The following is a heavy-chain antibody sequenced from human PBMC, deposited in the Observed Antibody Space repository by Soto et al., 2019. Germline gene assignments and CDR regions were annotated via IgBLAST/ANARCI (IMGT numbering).Heavy chain of an antibody. D-gene: IGHD6-19*01. Sequence: XGSLRLSCAAAGFIFSSYAMTWVRQGPGKGLEWVSGISGNGGATYYADSVKGRFIISRDNSKNTLFLQMNSLRAEDSAIYYCAKRFAYSSGLDGFDIWGQGTMVTVSS. V-gene: IGHV3-23*01. J-gene: IGHJ3*02. CDR1: GFIFSSYA. CDR3: AKRFAYSSGLDGFDI. CDR2: ISGNGGAT.